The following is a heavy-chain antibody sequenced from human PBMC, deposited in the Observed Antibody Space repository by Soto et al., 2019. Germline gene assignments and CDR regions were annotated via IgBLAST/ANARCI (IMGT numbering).Heavy chain of an antibody. CDR2: IYPSGST. Sequence: QVQLQESGPGLVKPSGTLALTCSVSGGSISRNNWWSWVRQPPGKGLEWIGEIYPSGSTNYNPSLQGRVTMSVDKSQSQSSLNLGSLTAADTAVYYCAGQVDTTYTYNYWGQGTLVTVSS. J-gene: IGHJ4*02. CDR3: AGQVDTTYTYNY. V-gene: IGHV4-4*02. CDR1: GGSISRNNW. D-gene: IGHD5-18*01.